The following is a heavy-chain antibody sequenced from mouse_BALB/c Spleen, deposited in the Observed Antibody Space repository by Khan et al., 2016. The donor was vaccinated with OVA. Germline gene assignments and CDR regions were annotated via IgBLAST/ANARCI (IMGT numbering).Heavy chain of an antibody. D-gene: IGHD2-3*01. Sequence: EVQLLETGGGLVQPGGSRGLSCEGSGFTFSGFWMSWVRQTPGKTLEWIGDINSDGSAINYAPSIKDRFTIFRDNDKSTLYLQMSNVRPEDTATYFCMRYDGYYWYFDVWGAGSTVTVSS. CDR1: GFTFSGFW. CDR3: MRYDGYYWYFDV. J-gene: IGHJ1*01. CDR2: INSDGSAI. V-gene: IGHV11-2*02.